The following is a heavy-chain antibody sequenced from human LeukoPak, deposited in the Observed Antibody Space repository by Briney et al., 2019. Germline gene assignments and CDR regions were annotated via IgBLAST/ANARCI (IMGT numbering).Heavy chain of an antibody. CDR3: TTDQDTAMAQPFDY. Sequence: GGSLRLSCAASGFTFSGSAMHWVRQASAKGLEWVGRIRSKANSYATAYAASVKGRFTISRDDSKNTAYLQMNSLKTEDTAVYYCTTDQDTAMAQPFDYWGQGTLVTVSS. D-gene: IGHD5-18*01. V-gene: IGHV3-73*01. CDR2: IRSKANSYAT. CDR1: GFTFSGSA. J-gene: IGHJ4*02.